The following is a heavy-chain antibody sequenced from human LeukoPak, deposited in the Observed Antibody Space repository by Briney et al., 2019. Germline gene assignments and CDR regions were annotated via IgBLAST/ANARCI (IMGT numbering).Heavy chain of an antibody. Sequence: ASVKVSCKASGYTFTSYDINWVRQAPGQGLEWMGWINPNSGDTNYAQKFQGRVTMTRDTSISTAYMELSRLRSDDTAVYYCARDKSGNSGWYSYFDYWGQGTLVTVSS. CDR2: INPNSGDT. V-gene: IGHV1-2*02. CDR1: GYTFTSYD. D-gene: IGHD6-19*01. CDR3: ARDKSGNSGWYSYFDY. J-gene: IGHJ4*02.